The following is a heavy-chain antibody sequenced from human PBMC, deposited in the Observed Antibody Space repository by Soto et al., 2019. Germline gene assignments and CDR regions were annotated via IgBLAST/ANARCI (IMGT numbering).Heavy chain of an antibody. Sequence: RLSCSASGFIFSSYAMHWVRQAPGKGLEYVSSISHDGRPTYYADSVKGRFTISRDNSRNTLNLQMSSLRVEDTAIYYCVKDRWVDCWGQGTLVTVSS. D-gene: IGHD1-26*01. V-gene: IGHV3-64D*06. CDR2: ISHDGRPT. CDR3: VKDRWVDC. J-gene: IGHJ4*02. CDR1: GFIFSSYA.